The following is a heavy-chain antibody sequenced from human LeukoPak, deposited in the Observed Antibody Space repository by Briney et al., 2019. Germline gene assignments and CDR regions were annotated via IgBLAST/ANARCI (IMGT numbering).Heavy chain of an antibody. CDR3: ARGNYGGYFDY. CDR2: IWYDGSNT. Sequence: GGSLRLSCAGSGFTFSSYGMHWVRQAPGKGLEWVAVIWYDGSNTYYADSVKGRFTISRDNSKNTLYLQMNSLRAEDTAVYYYARGNYGGYFDYSGQGTLVTVSS. D-gene: IGHD3-10*01. V-gene: IGHV3-33*01. CDR1: GFTFSSYG. J-gene: IGHJ4*02.